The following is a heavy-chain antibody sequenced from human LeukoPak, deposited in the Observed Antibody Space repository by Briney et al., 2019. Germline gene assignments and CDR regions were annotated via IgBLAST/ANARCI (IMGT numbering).Heavy chain of an antibody. V-gene: IGHV3-23*01. CDR2: ISGSGGTT. CDR1: GFTFTSYA. CDR3: AKATSWVRGVMPNFDY. J-gene: IGHJ4*02. Sequence: PGGSLRLSCAASGFTFTSYAMSWVRQAPGKGLEWVSTISGSGGTTYYADSVKGRFTISRDNSKNTLYLQMNSLRAEDTALYYCAKATSWVRGVMPNFDYWGQGTLVTVSS. D-gene: IGHD3-10*01.